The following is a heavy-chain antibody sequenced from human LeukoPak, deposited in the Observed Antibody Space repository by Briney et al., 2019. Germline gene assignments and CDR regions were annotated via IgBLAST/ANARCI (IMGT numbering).Heavy chain of an antibody. CDR3: ARVEEWDYYMDV. J-gene: IGHJ6*03. D-gene: IGHD2-8*01. V-gene: IGHV3-23*01. CDR2: ISGSGGST. CDR1: GFTFSSYG. Sequence: GGSLRLSCAASGFTFSSYGMSWVRQAPGKGLEWVSAISGSGGSTYYADSVKGRFTISRDNSKNTLYLQMNSLRVEDTAVYYCARVEEWDYYMDVWGKGTTVTISS.